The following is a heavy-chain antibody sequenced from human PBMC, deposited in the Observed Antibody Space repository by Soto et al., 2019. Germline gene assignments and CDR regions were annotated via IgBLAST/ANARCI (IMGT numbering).Heavy chain of an antibody. CDR3: ARRAVTTMNTRIYNWFDP. D-gene: IGHD4-17*01. J-gene: IGHJ5*02. CDR1: GFTFSDYY. V-gene: IGHV3-11*06. CDR2: ISGRSGHT. Sequence: GSLRLSCAASGFTFSDYYMTWIRQAPGKGLEWVSYISGRSGHTKYADSVKGRFTISRDNANNSLYLQMNSLRAEDTAVYYCARRAVTTMNTRIYNWFDPWGQGTLVTVSS.